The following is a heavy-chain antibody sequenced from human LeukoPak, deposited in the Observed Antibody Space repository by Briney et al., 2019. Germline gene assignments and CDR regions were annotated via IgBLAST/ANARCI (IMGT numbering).Heavy chain of an antibody. CDR1: GFTFSSYA. V-gene: IGHV3-23*01. CDR2: ISGSGGST. J-gene: IGHJ4*02. Sequence: GGSLRLSCAASGFTFSSYAMSWVRQAPGKGLEWVSAISGSGGSTYYADSVKGRFTIYRDNSKNTLYLRMNSLRAEDTAVYYCAKDEGPTPHDYDFWSGYLPDIGTPDYWGQGTLVTVSS. CDR3: AKDEGPTPHDYDFWSGYLPDIGTPDY. D-gene: IGHD3-3*01.